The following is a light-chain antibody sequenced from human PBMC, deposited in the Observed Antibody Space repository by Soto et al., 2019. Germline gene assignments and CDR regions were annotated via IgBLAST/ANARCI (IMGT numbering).Light chain of an antibody. Sequence: DIQLTQSPSTLSASVGDRVTITCRASQVITGWLAWYQQKPGIAPNLLIYDASNVQSGVPPRFSGSGSGTEFTLTISSLQPDDFATYYCQQYESYWTFGQGTKVELK. CDR3: QQYESYWT. CDR2: DAS. J-gene: IGKJ1*01. V-gene: IGKV1-5*01. CDR1: QVITGW.